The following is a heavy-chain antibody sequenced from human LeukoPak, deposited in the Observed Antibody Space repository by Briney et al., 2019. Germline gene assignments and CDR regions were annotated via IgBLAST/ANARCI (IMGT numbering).Heavy chain of an antibody. CDR1: GFTFSSYA. D-gene: IGHD3-16*01. CDR3: AEGGGSTAFDI. CDR2: ISGGGGST. Sequence: GGSLRLSCAASGFTFSSYAMSWVRQAPGKGLEWVSAISGGGGSTYYADSVKGRFTISRDNSKSTLFLQMNSLRAEDTAVYYCAEGGGSTAFDIWGQGTVVTVSS. V-gene: IGHV3-23*01. J-gene: IGHJ3*02.